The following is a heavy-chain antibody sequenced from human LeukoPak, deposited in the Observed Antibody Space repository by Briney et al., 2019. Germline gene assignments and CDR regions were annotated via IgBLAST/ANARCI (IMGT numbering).Heavy chain of an antibody. D-gene: IGHD6-19*01. CDR3: ARDLSRQWLVPDAFDI. J-gene: IGHJ3*02. Sequence: PGGSLGLSCAASGFPFSSFWMNWVRQAPGKGLEWVSSISSSSSYIYYADSVKGRFTISRDNAKNSLYLQMNSLRAEDTAVYYCARDLSRQWLVPDAFDIWGQGTMVTVSS. CDR1: GFPFSSFW. V-gene: IGHV3-21*01. CDR2: ISSSSSYI.